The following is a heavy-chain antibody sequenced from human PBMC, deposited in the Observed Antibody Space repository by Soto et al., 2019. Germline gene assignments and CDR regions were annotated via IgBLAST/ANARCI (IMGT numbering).Heavy chain of an antibody. CDR1: GDTFTDYY. CDR2: VNPSGGHT. CDR3: AGGGHVVVVTAALDY. Sequence: QVQLVQSGAEVKKPGASVKVSCKASGDTFTDYYIHWVRQAPGQGLEWMGTVNPSGGHTTYAQHFLGRVTMTRDSSTSTIYMELTSLTSEDTAVYYCAGGGHVVVVTAALDYWGQGTLVTVSS. J-gene: IGHJ4*02. V-gene: IGHV1-46*01. D-gene: IGHD2-21*02.